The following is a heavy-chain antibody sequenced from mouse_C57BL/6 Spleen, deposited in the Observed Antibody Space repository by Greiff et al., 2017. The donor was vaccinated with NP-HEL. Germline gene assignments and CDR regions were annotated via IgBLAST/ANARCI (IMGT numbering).Heavy chain of an antibody. D-gene: IGHD1-1*01. CDR2: IHPNSGST. Sequence: QVQLQQPGAELVKPGASVKLSCKASGYTFTSYWMHWVKQRPGQGLEWIGMIHPNSGSTNYNEKFKSKATLTVDKSSSTAYMQLSSLTSEDSAVYYCARLYYYGSSYGFDYWGQGTTLTVSS. CDR3: ARLYYYGSSYGFDY. CDR1: GYTFTSYW. J-gene: IGHJ2*01. V-gene: IGHV1-64*01.